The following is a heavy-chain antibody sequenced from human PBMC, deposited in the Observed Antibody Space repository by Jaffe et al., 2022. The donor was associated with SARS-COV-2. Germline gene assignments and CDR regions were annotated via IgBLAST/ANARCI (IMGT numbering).Heavy chain of an antibody. CDR1: GGSFSGYY. V-gene: IGHV4-34*01. CDR3: ASGGVSTVTTTY. J-gene: IGHJ4*02. Sequence: QVQLQQWGAGLLKPSETLSLTCAVYGGSFSGYYWSWIRQPPGKGLEWIGEINHSGSTNYNPSLKSRVTISVDTSKNQFSLKLSSVTAADTAVYYCASGGVSTVTTTYWGQGTLVTVSS. CDR2: INHSGST. D-gene: IGHD4-17*01.